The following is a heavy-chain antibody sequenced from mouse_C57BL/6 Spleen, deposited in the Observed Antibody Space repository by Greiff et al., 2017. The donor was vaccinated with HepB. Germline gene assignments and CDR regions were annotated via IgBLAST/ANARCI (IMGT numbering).Heavy chain of an antibody. CDR1: GFNIKNTY. D-gene: IGHD1-1*01. J-gene: IGHJ2*01. Sequence: VHVKQSVAELVRPGASVKLSCTASGFNIKNTYMHWVKQRPEQGLEWIGRIDPANGNTKYAPKFQGKATITADTSSNTAYLQLSSLTSEDTAIYYCARGYGSSYPYYFDYWGQGTTLTVSS. CDR3: ARGYGSSYPYYFDY. V-gene: IGHV14-3*01. CDR2: IDPANGNT.